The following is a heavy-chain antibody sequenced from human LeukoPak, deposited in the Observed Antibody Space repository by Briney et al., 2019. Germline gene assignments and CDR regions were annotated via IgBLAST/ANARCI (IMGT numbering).Heavy chain of an antibody. V-gene: IGHV3-20*04. CDR1: GFTFDDYG. D-gene: IGHD3-22*01. CDR3: ARDEKYYYDSSGYYYGDY. Sequence: GGSLRLSCAASGFTFDDYGMSWVRQAPGKGLEWVSGINWNGGSTGYADSVKGRFTISRDNAKNSLYLQMNSLRAEDTAVYYCARDEKYYYDSSGYYYGDYWGQGTLVTVSS. CDR2: INWNGGST. J-gene: IGHJ4*02.